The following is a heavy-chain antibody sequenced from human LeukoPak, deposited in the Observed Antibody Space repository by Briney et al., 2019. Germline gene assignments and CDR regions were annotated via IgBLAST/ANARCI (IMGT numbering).Heavy chain of an antibody. CDR1: GFTFSDYY. CDR2: IGNSGSPI. D-gene: IGHD2-21*02. V-gene: IGHV3-11*01. CDR3: AKETASYCGGDCYSGHYYYMDV. Sequence: GGSLRLSCAASGFTFSDYYMTWIRQAPGKGLEWISYIGNSGSPIYYADSVEGRFTISRDNSKNTLYLQMNSLRAEDTAVYYCAKETASYCGGDCYSGHYYYMDVWGKGTTVTISS. J-gene: IGHJ6*03.